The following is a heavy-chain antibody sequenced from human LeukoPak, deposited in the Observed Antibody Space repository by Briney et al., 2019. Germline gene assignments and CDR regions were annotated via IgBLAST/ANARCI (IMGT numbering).Heavy chain of an antibody. D-gene: IGHD2-2*01. V-gene: IGHV4-34*01. CDR3: ARMFDIVVVPAAGYFDY. CDR1: GGSFSGYY. CDR2: INHSGST. Sequence: SETLSLTCAVSGGSFSGYYWSWIRQPPGKGLEWIGEINHSGSTNYNPSLKSRVTISVDTSKNQFSLKLSSVTAADTAVYYCARMFDIVVVPAAGYFDYWGQGTLVTVSS. J-gene: IGHJ4*02.